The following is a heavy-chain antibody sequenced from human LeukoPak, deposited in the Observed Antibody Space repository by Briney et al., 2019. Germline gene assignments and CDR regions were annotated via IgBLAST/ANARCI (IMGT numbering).Heavy chain of an antibody. D-gene: IGHD3-3*01. Sequence: SETLSLTCTVSGGSISNYYWSWIRQPPGKGLQWIGFLYYSGSTNYNPSLKSRVTMSVDASKNQFSLKLSSVTAADTAVYYCARHSFGVVTLWGQGTLVTVSS. J-gene: IGHJ4*02. V-gene: IGHV4-59*08. CDR3: ARHSFGVVTL. CDR2: LYYSGST. CDR1: GGSISNYY.